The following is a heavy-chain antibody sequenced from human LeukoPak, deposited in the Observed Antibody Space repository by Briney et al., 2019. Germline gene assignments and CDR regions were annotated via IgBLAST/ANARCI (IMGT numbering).Heavy chain of an antibody. D-gene: IGHD6-6*01. CDR3: AREYSISSGNVFDS. Sequence: GGSLRLSCAASGFTFSSYEMNWVRQAPGKGLEWVSYISSSGSTIYYADSVKGRFTISRDNAKNSLYLQMNSLRAEDTAVYYCAREYSISSGNVFDSWGQGALVTVLS. CDR2: ISSSGSTI. V-gene: IGHV3-48*03. J-gene: IGHJ4*02. CDR1: GFTFSSYE.